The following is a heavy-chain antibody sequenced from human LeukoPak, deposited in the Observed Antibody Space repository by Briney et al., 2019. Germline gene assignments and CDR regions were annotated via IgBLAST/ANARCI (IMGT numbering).Heavy chain of an antibody. J-gene: IGHJ4*02. D-gene: IGHD3-3*01. CDR1: GYTFIDYY. CDR2: INPNSGGT. V-gene: IGHV1-2*02. CDR3: ASGPRSTIFGVDSDYFDY. Sequence: GASVKVSCKTSGYTFIDYYMYWVRQAPGLGPEWMGWINPNSGGTKSPRKFQGRVTMTRDTSTSTAYLEPSRLTSDDTAVYYCASGPRSTIFGVDSDYFDYWGQGTLVTVSS.